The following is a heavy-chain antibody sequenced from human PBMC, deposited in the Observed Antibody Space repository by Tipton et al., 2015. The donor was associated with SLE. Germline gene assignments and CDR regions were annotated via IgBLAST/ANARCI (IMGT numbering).Heavy chain of an antibody. CDR2: IKQDGSEK. V-gene: IGHV3-7*01. CDR1: GFTFSSYW. CDR3: ARVALAAAGPFDY. J-gene: IGHJ4*02. Sequence: SLRPSCAASGFTFSSYWMSWVRQAPGKGLEWVANIKQDGSEKYYVDSVKGRFTISRDNAKNSLYLQMNSLRAEDTAVYYCARVALAAAGPFDYWGQGTLVTVSS. D-gene: IGHD6-13*01.